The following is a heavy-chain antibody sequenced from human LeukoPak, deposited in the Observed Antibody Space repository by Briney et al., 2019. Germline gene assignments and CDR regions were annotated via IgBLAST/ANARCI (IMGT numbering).Heavy chain of an antibody. V-gene: IGHV3-33*01. D-gene: IGHD6-13*01. J-gene: IGHJ4*02. CDR2: IWYDGSNE. Sequence: HPGGSLRLSCAASGFTFSSYGMHWVRQAPGKGLEWVAVIWYDGSNENSADSVKGRFTISRDNSKNTLYLQMNSLRAEDTAVYYCARDRDSSSWTFDYWGQGTLVTVSS. CDR3: ARDRDSSSWTFDY. CDR1: GFTFSSYG.